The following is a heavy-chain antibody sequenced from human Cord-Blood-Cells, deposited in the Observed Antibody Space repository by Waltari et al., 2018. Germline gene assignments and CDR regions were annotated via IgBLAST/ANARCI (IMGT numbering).Heavy chain of an antibody. V-gene: IGHV4-34*01. CDR2: INHSGST. Sequence: QVQLQQWGAGLLKPSETLSLTCAVYGGSFGGYYWSCIRQPPGKGLEWIGEINHSGSTNYNPSLKSRVTISVDTSKNQFSLKLSSVTAADTAVYYCASVRAPNDAFDIWGQGTMVTVSS. CDR1: GGSFGGYY. CDR3: ASVRAPNDAFDI. J-gene: IGHJ3*02.